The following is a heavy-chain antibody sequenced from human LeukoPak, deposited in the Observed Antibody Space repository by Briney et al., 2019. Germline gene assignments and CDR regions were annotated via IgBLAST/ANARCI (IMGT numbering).Heavy chain of an antibody. D-gene: IGHD3-10*01. CDR3: ARHGYYGSGSYSGY. J-gene: IGHJ4*02. V-gene: IGHV5-51*01. CDR2: IYPGDYDT. CDR1: GYKFSNYW. Sequence: GESLKISCQGSGYKFSNYWIGWVRQVPEKGLEWMGIIYPGDYDTRYSPSFQGQVTISADKSISTAYLQWSSLKASDTAMYYCARHGYYGSGSYSGYWGQGTLVTVSS.